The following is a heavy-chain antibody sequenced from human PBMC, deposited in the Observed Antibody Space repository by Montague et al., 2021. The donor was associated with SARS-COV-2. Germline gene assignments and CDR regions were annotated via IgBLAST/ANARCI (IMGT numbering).Heavy chain of an antibody. Sequence: NEYAESVKGRITINPDTPKNQFSLHLTSVTPEDTAVYYCARHSYRTFDFWGQGTLVTVS. CDR2: N. J-gene: IGHJ4*02. V-gene: IGHV6-1*01. CDR3: ARHSYRTFDF. D-gene: IGHD3-10*01.